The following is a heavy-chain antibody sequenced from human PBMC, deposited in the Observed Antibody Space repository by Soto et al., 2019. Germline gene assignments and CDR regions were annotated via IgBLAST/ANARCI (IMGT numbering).Heavy chain of an antibody. CDR1: GYTFTSYG. J-gene: IGHJ3*02. CDR2: ISAYNGNT. V-gene: IGHV1-18*01. CDR3: ARDVAYGDYPDAFDI. D-gene: IGHD4-17*01. Sequence: QVQLAQSGAEVKKPGASVKVSCKASGYTFTSYGISWVRQAPGQGLEWMGWISAYNGNTNYAQKLQGRVTMTTDTSTSTAYMELRSLRSVDTAVYYCARDVAYGDYPDAFDIWGQGTMVTVSS.